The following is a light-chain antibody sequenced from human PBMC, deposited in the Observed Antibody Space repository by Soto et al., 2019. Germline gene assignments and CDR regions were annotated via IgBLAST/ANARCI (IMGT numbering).Light chain of an antibody. CDR2: ANA. Sequence: QAVVTQPPSVSGAPGQRVTISCNGSKSNIGANFDVNWYQQSPGTAPKLLIYANANRPSGVPQRFSGSKSGTSASLAITGLQTEDEANYYCQSYDTSLPGLLFGVGTKLTVL. J-gene: IGLJ2*01. V-gene: IGLV1-40*01. CDR1: KSNIGANFD. CDR3: QSYDTSLPGLL.